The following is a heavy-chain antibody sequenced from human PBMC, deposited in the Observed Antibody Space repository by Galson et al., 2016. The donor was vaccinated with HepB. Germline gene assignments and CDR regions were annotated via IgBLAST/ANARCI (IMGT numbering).Heavy chain of an antibody. V-gene: IGHV3-73*01. CDR2: IRNKANNYAT. CDR3: TRQLDPLYTTRDY. D-gene: IGHD2-2*02. J-gene: IGHJ4*02. Sequence: SLRLSCAASGFTFSGSAMHWVRQASGKGLEWVGRIRNKANNYATAYAASVKGRFTISRDDSKNTAYLQMNSLKTEDTAVYYCTRQLDPLYTTRDYWGQGTLVTVSS. CDR1: GFTFSGSA.